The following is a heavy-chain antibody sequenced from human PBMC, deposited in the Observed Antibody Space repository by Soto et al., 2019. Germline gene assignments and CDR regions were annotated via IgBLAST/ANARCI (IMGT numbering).Heavy chain of an antibody. D-gene: IGHD4-4*01. CDR3: ARRSVTSIFDL. V-gene: IGHV1-18*04. CDR2: IRVYSGDT. J-gene: IGHJ4*02. CDR1: GYTFSNYG. Sequence: QVQLVQSGAEVKKSGASVKVSCKASGYTFSNYGISWVRQAPGQGLEWLGWIRVYSGDTHYAQNFRGRVTMTADTSTTTAYMDMSNLTSGVTAVYFCARRSVTSIFDLWGSGNLVTVSS.